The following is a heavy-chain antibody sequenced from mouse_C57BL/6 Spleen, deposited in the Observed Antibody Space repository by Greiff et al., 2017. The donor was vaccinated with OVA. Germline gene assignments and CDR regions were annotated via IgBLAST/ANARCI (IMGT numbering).Heavy chain of an antibody. V-gene: IGHV1-82*01. CDR3: ARGELGGYFDY. Sequence: VQLQQSGPELVKPGASVKISCKASGYAFSSSWMNWVKQRPGKGLEWIGRIYPGAGDTNYNGKFKGKATLTADKSSSTAYMQLSSLTSEDSAVYFCARGELGGYFDYWGQGTTLTVSS. CDR2: IYPGAGDT. D-gene: IGHD4-1*01. J-gene: IGHJ2*01. CDR1: GYAFSSSW.